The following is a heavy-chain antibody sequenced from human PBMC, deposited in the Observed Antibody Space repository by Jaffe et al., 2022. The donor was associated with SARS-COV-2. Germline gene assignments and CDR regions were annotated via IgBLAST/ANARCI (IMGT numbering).Heavy chain of an antibody. CDR1: GDSVSSNSAA. V-gene: IGHV6-1*01. CDR3: ARDREVAGRGEPWGATAYYYGMDV. D-gene: IGHD6-19*01. Sequence: QVQLQQSGPGLVKPSQTLSLTCAISGDSVSSNSAAWNWIRQSPSRGLEWLGRTYYRSKWYNDYAVSVKSRITINPDTSKNQFSLQLNSVTPEDTAVYYCARDREVAGRGEPWGATAYYYGMDVWGQGTTVTVSS. J-gene: IGHJ6*02. CDR2: TYYRSKWYN.